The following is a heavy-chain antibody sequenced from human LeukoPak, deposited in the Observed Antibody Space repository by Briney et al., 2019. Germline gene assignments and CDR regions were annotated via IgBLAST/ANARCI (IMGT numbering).Heavy chain of an antibody. J-gene: IGHJ5*02. CDR1: GGSFSGYY. D-gene: IGHD2-2*02. V-gene: IGHV4-31*11. Sequence: SETLSLTCAVYGGSFSGYYWSWIRQHPGKGLEWIGYIYYSGSTYYNPSLKSRATISVDTSKNQFSLKLSSVTAADTAVYYCAHTRGYCSSTSCYIGGWFDPWGQGTLVTVSS. CDR2: IYYSGST. CDR3: AHTRGYCSSTSCYIGGWFDP.